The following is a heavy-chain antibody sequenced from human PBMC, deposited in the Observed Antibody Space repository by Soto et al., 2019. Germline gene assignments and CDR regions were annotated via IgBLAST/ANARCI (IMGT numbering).Heavy chain of an antibody. J-gene: IGHJ5*02. CDR1: GFTFSSYA. CDR2: ISGSGGST. Sequence: GGSLRLSCAASGFTFSSYAMSWVRQAPGKGLEWVSAISGSGGSTYYADSVKGRFTISRDNSKNTLYLQMNSLRAEDTAVYYCARDGAIFGLGWFDPWGQGTLVTVSS. D-gene: IGHD3-3*01. CDR3: ARDGAIFGLGWFDP. V-gene: IGHV3-23*01.